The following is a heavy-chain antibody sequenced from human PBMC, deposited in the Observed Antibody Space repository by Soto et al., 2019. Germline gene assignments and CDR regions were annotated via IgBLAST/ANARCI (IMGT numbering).Heavy chain of an antibody. CDR3: ARDRGYCSGGSCYSDY. CDR1: GGTFSSYA. CDR2: IIPIFGTA. D-gene: IGHD2-15*01. Sequence: QVQLVQSGAEVKKPGSSVKVSCKASGGTFSSYAISWVRQAPGQGLEWMGGIIPIFGTANYAQKFQGRVTITXXEXTXXAYMELSSLRSEDTAVYYCARDRGYCSGGSCYSDYWGQGTLVTVSS. V-gene: IGHV1-69*05. J-gene: IGHJ4*02.